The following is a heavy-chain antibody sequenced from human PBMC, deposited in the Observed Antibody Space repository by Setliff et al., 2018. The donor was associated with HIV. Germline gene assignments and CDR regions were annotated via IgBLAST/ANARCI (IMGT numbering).Heavy chain of an antibody. J-gene: IGHJ1*01. Sequence: ASVKVSCKASGYTFINNYIHWVRQAPGQGLEWMGLINPTGDITFYPQKFQARVTMTRDTSTSTVYLELRSLRSEDTAVYYCARDPAPSSSASYFQHWGQGTPVTVS. V-gene: IGHV1-46*01. CDR3: ARDPAPSSSASYFQH. CDR2: INPTGDIT. CDR1: GYTFINNY. D-gene: IGHD6-6*01.